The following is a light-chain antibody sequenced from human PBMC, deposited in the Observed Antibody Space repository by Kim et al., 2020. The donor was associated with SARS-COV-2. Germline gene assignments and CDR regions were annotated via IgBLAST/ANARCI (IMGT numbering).Light chain of an antibody. J-gene: IGLJ2*01. CDR2: GKN. CDR1: SLRSYY. Sequence: SYELTQDPAVSVALGQTVRITCQGDSLRSYYASWYQQKPGQAPVLVIYGKNNRPSGIQDRFSGSSSGNTASLTITGAQAEDEADYYCNSRDSSGNHVLFG. CDR3: NSRDSSGNHVL. V-gene: IGLV3-19*01.